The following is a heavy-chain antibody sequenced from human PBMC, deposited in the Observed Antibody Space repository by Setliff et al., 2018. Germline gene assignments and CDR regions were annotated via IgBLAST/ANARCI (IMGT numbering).Heavy chain of an antibody. J-gene: IGHJ6*03. V-gene: IGHV4-4*07. Sequence: SETLSLTCTVSGGSITSYYWSWIRQPAGKGLEWIGHIYIGGSANYNPSLKSRVTMSIDTSKNQFSLKLNSVTAADMAVYYCAREQWLDPPGYYYMDVWAKGTTVTVS. CDR1: GGSITSYY. CDR3: AREQWLDPPGYYYMDV. CDR2: IYIGGSA. D-gene: IGHD6-19*01.